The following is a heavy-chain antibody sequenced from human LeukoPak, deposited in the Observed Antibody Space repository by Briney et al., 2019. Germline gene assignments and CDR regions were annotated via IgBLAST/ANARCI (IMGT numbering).Heavy chain of an antibody. CDR3: ARGGRWQQLDY. D-gene: IGHD1-1*01. J-gene: IGHJ4*02. CDR2: IYYSGST. V-gene: IGHV4-59*01. CDR1: GGSISNYF. Sequence: SETLSLTCTVSGGSISNYFWSWIRQPPGKGLEWIGYIYYSGSTNYNPSLKSRVTISVDTSKNQFSLKLSSVTAADTAVYYCARGGRWQQLDYWGQGTLVTVSS.